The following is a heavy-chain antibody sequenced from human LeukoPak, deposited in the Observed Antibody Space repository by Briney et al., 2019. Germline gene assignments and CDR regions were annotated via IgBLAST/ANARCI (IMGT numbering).Heavy chain of an antibody. CDR3: AREYYYDSSGYYYRDSGAFDI. CDR1: GFTVSSNY. J-gene: IGHJ3*02. D-gene: IGHD3-22*01. V-gene: IGHV3-53*01. CDR2: IYSGGST. Sequence: GGSLRLSCAASGFTVSSNYMSWVRQAPGKGLEWVSVIYSGGSTYYADSVKGRFTISRDNSKNALYLQMNSLRAEDTAVYYCAREYYYDSSGYYYRDSGAFDIWGQGTMVTVSS.